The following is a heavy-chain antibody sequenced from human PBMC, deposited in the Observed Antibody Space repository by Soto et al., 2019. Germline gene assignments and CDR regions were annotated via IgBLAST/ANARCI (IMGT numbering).Heavy chain of an antibody. D-gene: IGHD2-2*01. V-gene: IGHV4-31*01. CDR3: ARSLRGVVPAAPDY. J-gene: IGHJ4*02. CDR2: IYYSGST. Sequence: QVQLQESGPGLVKPSQTLSLTCTVSGGSISSGGYYWSWIRQHPGKGLEWIGYIYYSGSTYYNPSLKSQVTRSVDTSKNQFSLKLSSVTAADTAVYYCARSLRGVVPAAPDYWGQGTLVTVSS. CDR1: GGSISSGGYY.